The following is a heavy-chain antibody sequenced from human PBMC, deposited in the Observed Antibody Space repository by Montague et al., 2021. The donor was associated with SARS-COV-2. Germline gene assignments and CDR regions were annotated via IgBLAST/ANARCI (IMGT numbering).Heavy chain of an antibody. V-gene: IGHV3-30*04. CDR3: ARAASQLPASWDRAYYYYGMDV. Sequence: SLRLSCAASGFTFSSYAMHWVRQAPGKGLEWVAVISYDGSNKYYADSVKGRFTISRDNSKNTLYLQMNSLRAEDTAVYYCARAASQLPASWDRAYYYYGMDVWGQGTTVTGTS. CDR1: GFTFSSYA. J-gene: IGHJ6*02. D-gene: IGHD2-2*01. CDR2: ISYDGSNK.